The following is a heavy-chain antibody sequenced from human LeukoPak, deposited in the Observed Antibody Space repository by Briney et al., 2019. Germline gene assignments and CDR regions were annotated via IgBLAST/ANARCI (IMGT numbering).Heavy chain of an antibody. CDR3: ARGFRTTVVTYDY. D-gene: IGHD4-23*01. J-gene: IGHJ4*02. CDR1: GYTFTGYY. V-gene: IGHV1-2*02. Sequence: ASVKVSCKASGYTFTGYYMHWVRQAPGQGLEWMGWINPNSGGTNYAQKFQGRVTMTRDTSISTAYMELSRLGSDDTAVYYCARGFRTTVVTYDYWGQGTLVTVSS. CDR2: INPNSGGT.